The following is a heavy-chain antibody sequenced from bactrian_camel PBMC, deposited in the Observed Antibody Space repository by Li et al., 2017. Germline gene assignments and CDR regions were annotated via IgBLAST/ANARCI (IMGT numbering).Heavy chain of an antibody. CDR2: ITSDGRT. D-gene: IGHD1*01. Sequence: VQLVESGGDSVQAGGSLRLSCQASGYRYSEHCMAWFRQGPGKEREGGALITSDGRTEYEDSVKGRFSISADDVTGDNRDKTLYLQMNNLKPEDTAVYYCAADILYLASPGSLCTFRKLLEYMFMGQGTQVTVS. CDR1: GYRYSEHC. J-gene: IGHJ4*01. V-gene: IGHV3S53*01.